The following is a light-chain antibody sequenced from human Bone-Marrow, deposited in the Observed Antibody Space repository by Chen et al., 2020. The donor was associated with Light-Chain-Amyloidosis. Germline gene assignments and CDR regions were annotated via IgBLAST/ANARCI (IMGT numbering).Light chain of an antibody. CDR2: RNN. V-gene: IGLV1-47*01. Sequence: QSVLTQPPSASGTPGQRVPISCSGASSNIGINYLYWYQHFPGAAPCLRSHRNNQRPSGVHARLAASKSGTSAFLDISGLRSEDEADYYCAAWDGSLSGYVFGTGTKVIVL. CDR1: SSNIGINY. J-gene: IGLJ1*01. CDR3: AAWDGSLSGYV.